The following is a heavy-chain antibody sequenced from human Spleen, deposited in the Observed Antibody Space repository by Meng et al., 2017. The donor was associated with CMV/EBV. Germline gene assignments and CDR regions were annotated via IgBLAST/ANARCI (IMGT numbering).Heavy chain of an antibody. CDR2: IKQDGSEI. CDR3: ARDIRWNYGPGY. V-gene: IGHV3-7*01. J-gene: IGHJ4*02. CDR1: GFTFSDYY. Sequence: GESLKISCAASGFTFSDYYMGWIRQAPGKGPEWVANIKQDGSEIHYVDSVKGRFTISRDNAQNSLYLQMNSLRAEDTAVYYCARDIRWNYGPGYWGQGTLVTVSS. D-gene: IGHD1-7*01.